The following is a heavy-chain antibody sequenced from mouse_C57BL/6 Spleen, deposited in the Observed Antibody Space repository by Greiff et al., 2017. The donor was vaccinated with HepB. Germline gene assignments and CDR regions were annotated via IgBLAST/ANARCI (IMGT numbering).Heavy chain of an antibody. CDR1: GYTFTSYW. V-gene: IGHV1-55*01. Sequence: QVQLQQPGAELVKPGASVKMSCKASGYTFTSYWITWVKQRPGQGLEWIGDIYPGSGSTNYNEKFKSKATLTVDTSSSTAYMQLSSLTSEDSAVYYCARCDTTPRGGAMDYWGQGTPVTASS. J-gene: IGHJ4*01. CDR2: IYPGSGST. CDR3: ARCDTTPRGGAMDY. D-gene: IGHD1-1*01.